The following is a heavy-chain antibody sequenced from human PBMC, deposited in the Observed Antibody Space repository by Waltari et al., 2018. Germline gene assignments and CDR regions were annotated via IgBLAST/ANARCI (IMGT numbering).Heavy chain of an antibody. J-gene: IGHJ4*02. V-gene: IGHV3-7*01. D-gene: IGHD1-26*01. CDR2: RKQDGSGK. CDR3: ARDIVGARSIDY. CDR1: GFTFSSYW. Sequence: EVQLVESGGGLVQPGGSLRLSCAASGFTFSSYWMSWVRQAPGKGLGGVANRKQDGSGKYYVDSVKGRFTISRDNAKNSLYLQMNSLRAEDTAVYYCARDIVGARSIDYWGQGTLVTVSS.